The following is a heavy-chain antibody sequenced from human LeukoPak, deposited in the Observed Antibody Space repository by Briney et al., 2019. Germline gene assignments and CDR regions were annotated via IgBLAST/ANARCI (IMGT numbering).Heavy chain of an antibody. CDR1: GYTFTSYG. CDR3: ARPSFHCSSTSCYTGYGMDV. D-gene: IGHD2-2*02. CDR2: ISAYNGNT. Sequence: ASVKVSCKASGYTFTSYGISWVRQAPGQGLEWMAWISAYNGNTNYAQKLQGRVTMTTDTSTSTAYMELRSLRSDDTAVYYCARPSFHCSSTSCYTGYGMDVWGQGTTVTVSS. V-gene: IGHV1-18*01. J-gene: IGHJ6*02.